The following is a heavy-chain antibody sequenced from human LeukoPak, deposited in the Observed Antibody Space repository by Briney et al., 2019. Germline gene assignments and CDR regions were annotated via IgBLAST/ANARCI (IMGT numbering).Heavy chain of an antibody. CDR2: INQDGSEE. J-gene: IGHJ4*02. Sequence: GGSLRLSCAASGFTFSSYWMSWVRQAPGKGLERVANINQDGSEEYYVDSVKGRFTISRDNAKNSLYLQMNGLRAEDTAVYYCASERTGKVARYWGQGTLVTVSS. D-gene: IGHD5-12*01. CDR1: GFTFSSYW. V-gene: IGHV3-7*05. CDR3: ASERTGKVARY.